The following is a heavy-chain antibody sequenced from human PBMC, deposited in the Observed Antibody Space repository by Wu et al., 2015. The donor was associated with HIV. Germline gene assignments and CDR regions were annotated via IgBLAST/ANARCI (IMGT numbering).Heavy chain of an antibody. Sequence: QVQLVQSGAEVKKPGASVKVSCKASGYTFTSYDINWVRQATGQGLEWMGWMNPNSGNTGYAQKFQGRVTMTRNTSISTAYMELSSLRSEDTAVYYCARGGYCSGGSCYSTNWFDPWGQGTLVTVSS. CDR3: ARGGYCSGGSCYSTNWFDP. V-gene: IGHV1-8*01. J-gene: IGHJ5*02. CDR2: MNPNSGNT. CDR1: GYTFTSYD. D-gene: IGHD2-15*01.